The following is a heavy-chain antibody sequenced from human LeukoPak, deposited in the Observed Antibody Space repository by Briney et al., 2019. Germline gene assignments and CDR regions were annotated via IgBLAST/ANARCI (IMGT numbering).Heavy chain of an antibody. D-gene: IGHD1-26*01. V-gene: IGHV3-23*01. CDR1: GFTFSSYA. CDR2: ISDSGDIT. Sequence: GGSLRLSCAASGFTFSSYAMSWVRQAPGKGLERVSGISDSGDITYYADSVKGRFTISRDNSKNTLYVQMNSLRVGDTAVYFCAKDRRGGSYYAATLDIWGPGTMVTVSS. CDR3: AKDRRGGSYYAATLDI. J-gene: IGHJ3*02.